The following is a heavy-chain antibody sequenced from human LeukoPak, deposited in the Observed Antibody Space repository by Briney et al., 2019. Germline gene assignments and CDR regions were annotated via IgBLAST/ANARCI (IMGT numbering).Heavy chain of an antibody. V-gene: IGHV1-2*02. CDR3: ARKASLEAYYYDTSGLDY. D-gene: IGHD3-22*01. CDR2: INPNSGDT. CDR1: GYTITGYY. J-gene: IGHJ4*02. Sequence: GASVKVSCKASGYTITGYYIHWVRQAPGQGLEWMGWINPNSGDTNSAQKFQGRVTMTSDTSISTAYMELSRLRSDDTAMYYCARKASLEAYYYDTSGLDYWGQGALVTVSP.